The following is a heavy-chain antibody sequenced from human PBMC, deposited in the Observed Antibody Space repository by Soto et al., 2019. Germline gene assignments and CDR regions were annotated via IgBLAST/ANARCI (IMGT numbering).Heavy chain of an antibody. J-gene: IGHJ4*02. CDR1: GFTFSNAW. D-gene: IGHD4-17*01. V-gene: IGHV3-15*01. Sequence: GGSLRLSCAASGFTFSNAWMSWVRQAPGKGLEWVGRIKSKTDGGTTDYAAPVKGRFTISRDDSKNTLYLQMNSLKTEDTAVYYCTTDPLPYGDYSAGVPYDYWGQGTLVTVSS. CDR2: IKSKTDGGTT. CDR3: TTDPLPYGDYSAGVPYDY.